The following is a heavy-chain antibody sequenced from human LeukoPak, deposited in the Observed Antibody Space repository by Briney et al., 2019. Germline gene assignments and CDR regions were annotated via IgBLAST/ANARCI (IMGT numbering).Heavy chain of an antibody. V-gene: IGHV3-74*01. CDR1: GFIFSFYC. CDR2: INSDGSWT. D-gene: IGHD2/OR15-2a*01. CDR3: VSFYETY. Sequence: GGSLRLSCAASGFIFSFYCMHWVRHAPGKGLVWVSHINSDGSWTSYADSVKGRFTISKDNAKNTVYLQMNSLRAEDTAVYYCVSFYETYWGRGTLVTVSS. J-gene: IGHJ4*02.